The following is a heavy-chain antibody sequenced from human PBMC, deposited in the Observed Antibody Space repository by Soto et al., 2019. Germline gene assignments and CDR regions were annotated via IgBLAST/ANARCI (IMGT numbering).Heavy chain of an antibody. D-gene: IGHD3-3*01. V-gene: IGHV1-2*02. J-gene: IGHJ3*02. Sequence: VQSGAVVKKPGASVTVSCSASGYPVTAYYMHWVRQAPGRGLEWMGGINPATGAAKYTHTFQGRVTVTRDTATGTIFMELSGLASVDTAVFYCARGGGVGVAGSAAFDMWGQGTLVTVSS. CDR3: ARGGGVGVAGSAAFDM. CDR2: INPATGAA. CDR1: GYPVTAYY.